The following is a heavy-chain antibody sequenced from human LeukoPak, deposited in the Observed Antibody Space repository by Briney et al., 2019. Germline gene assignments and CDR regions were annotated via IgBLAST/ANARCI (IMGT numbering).Heavy chain of an antibody. CDR3: ARLRFDFWSGYTHPCFDY. CDR2: IYYSGTT. V-gene: IGHV4-39*01. Sequence: KPSETLSLTCTVSGRSISSSSYSWGWIRQPPGKGLEWIGSIYYSGTTYYNPSLKSRVTISVDTSKIQFSLKLSSVAATDTAVYFCARLRFDFWSGYTHPCFDYWGQGTLVTVSS. CDR1: GRSISSSSYS. D-gene: IGHD3-3*01. J-gene: IGHJ4*02.